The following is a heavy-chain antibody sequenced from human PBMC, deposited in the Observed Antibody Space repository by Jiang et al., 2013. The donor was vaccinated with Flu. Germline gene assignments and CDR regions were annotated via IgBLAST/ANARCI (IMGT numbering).Heavy chain of an antibody. V-gene: IGHV1-69*01. CDR3: ARAICTLGYCSGGSARDDAFDI. CDR2: IIPIFGTA. J-gene: IGHJ3*02. Sequence: GAEVKKPGSSVKVSCKASGGTFSSYAISWVRQAPGQGLEWMGGIIPIFGTANYAQKFQGRVTITADESTSTAYMELSSLRSEDTAVYYCARAICTLGYCSGGSARDDAFDIWGQGTMVTVSS. CDR1: GGTFSSYA. D-gene: IGHD2-15*01.